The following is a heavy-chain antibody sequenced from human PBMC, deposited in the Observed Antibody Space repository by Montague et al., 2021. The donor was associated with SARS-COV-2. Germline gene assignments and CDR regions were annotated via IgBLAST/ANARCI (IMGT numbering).Heavy chain of an antibody. CDR3: VRDVGTGWGTFDS. Sequence: SETLSLTCIVSGVSVTNGNYYWSWIRQTPGKGLEWFGYFYYTGSTXSNPSLKSRVTVSGDTSKNQFSLKLTSVTAADTAVYFCVRDVGTGWGTFDSWGQGILVTVSS. CDR1: GVSVTNGNYY. J-gene: IGHJ4*02. V-gene: IGHV4-61*01. CDR2: FYYTGST. D-gene: IGHD6-19*01.